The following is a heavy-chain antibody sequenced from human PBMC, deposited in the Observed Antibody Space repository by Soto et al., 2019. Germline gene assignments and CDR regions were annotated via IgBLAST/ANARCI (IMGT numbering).Heavy chain of an antibody. CDR1: GFTFTSYG. J-gene: IGHJ4*02. V-gene: IGHV3-33*01. Sequence: QVQLVESGGGVVQPGRSLRLSCAASGFTFTSYGLHWVRQAPGKGLEWVALIWNDGSNKYYADSIKGRFTISRDNSKNTLYLQMNSLRAEDTAVYSCARDTFKLDYWGQGTLVTVSS. CDR2: IWNDGSNK. CDR3: ARDTFKLDY.